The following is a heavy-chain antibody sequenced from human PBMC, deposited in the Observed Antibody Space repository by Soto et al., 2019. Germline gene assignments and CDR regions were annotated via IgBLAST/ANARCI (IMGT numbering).Heavy chain of an antibody. D-gene: IGHD6-13*01. J-gene: IGHJ6*02. V-gene: IGHV3-49*03. CDR3: TRCSSRRSNYYGMDV. Sequence: GGSLRLSCTASGFTFGDYAMSWFRQAPGKGLEWVGFIRSKAYGGTTEYAASVKGRFTISRDDSKSIAYLQMNSLKTEDTAVYYCTRCSSRRSNYYGMDVWGQGTTVTVSS. CDR2: IRSKAYGGTT. CDR1: GFTFGDYA.